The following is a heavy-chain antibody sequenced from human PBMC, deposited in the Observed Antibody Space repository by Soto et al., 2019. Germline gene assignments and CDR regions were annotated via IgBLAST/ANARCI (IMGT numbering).Heavy chain of an antibody. J-gene: IGHJ6*02. CDR1: GYSFVRYG. V-gene: IGHV1-18*01. Sequence: QVLLVQSGAEVKKPGASVKVSCKTSGYSFVRYGVSWVRQAPGQGLEWMGWISVYNGITNYARKVQGRVTLTTDTSSDTAYMELRGLKSDDPAMYFCARGYYGLDVWGQGTTIIVSS. CDR3: ARGYYGLDV. CDR2: ISVYNGIT.